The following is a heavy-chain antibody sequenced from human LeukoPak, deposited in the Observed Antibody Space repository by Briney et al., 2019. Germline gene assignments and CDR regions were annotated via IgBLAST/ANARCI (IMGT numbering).Heavy chain of an antibody. CDR3: AKDCCDYSPLDH. V-gene: IGHV3-23*01. J-gene: IGHJ4*02. Sequence: GGSLRLSCAASGFRFSNFGMAWVRQSPGKGLEWDSTVSYTGDNTHYADSVQGRFTISRDNSKNTLFLQMNSLRADDAAIYYCAKDCCDYSPLDHWGQGTQVTVSS. CDR2: VSYTGDNT. CDR1: GFRFSNFG. D-gene: IGHD2-15*01.